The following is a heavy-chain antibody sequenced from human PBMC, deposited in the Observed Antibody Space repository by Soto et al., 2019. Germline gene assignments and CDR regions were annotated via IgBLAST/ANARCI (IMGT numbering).Heavy chain of an antibody. CDR1: GFTFSSYA. CDR2: ISYDGSNK. CDR3: ARDAQGVVNNYFAY. Sequence: QVQLVESGGGVVQPGRSLRLSCAASGFTFSSYAMHWVRQAPGKGLEWVAVISYDGSNKYYADSVKGRFTISRDNSKNTLYLQMNSLRAEDTAVYYCARDAQGVVNNYFAYWGQGTLVTVSS. D-gene: IGHD3-3*01. V-gene: IGHV3-30-3*01. J-gene: IGHJ4*02.